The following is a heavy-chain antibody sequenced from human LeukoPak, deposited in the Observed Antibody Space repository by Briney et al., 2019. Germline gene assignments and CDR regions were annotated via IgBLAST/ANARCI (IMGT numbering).Heavy chain of an antibody. J-gene: IGHJ4*02. D-gene: IGHD3-10*01. V-gene: IGHV3-30*02. CDR1: GFTFSSYG. CDR2: IRYDGSNK. CDR3: AKVLTYYRGSGSYYPDY. Sequence: PGGSLRLSCAASGFTFSSYGMHWVRQAPGKGLEWVAFIRYDGSNKYYADSVKGRFTISRDNSKNMLDLQMNSLRAEDTAFYYCAKVLTYYRGSGSYYPDYWGQGTLVTVSS.